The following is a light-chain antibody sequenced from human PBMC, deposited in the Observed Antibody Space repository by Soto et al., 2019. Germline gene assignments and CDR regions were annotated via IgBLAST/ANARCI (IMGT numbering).Light chain of an antibody. CDR2: PAS. V-gene: IGKV1-6*01. J-gene: IGKJ1*01. Sequence: IQMTHSPSSLSASVGDRVTITCRASQGISSYLAWYQQPPGKAPKLLIYPASSLQSGVPSRFSGSGSGTDFTLAISSLQPEDSATYYCLQDINYPWTFGQGTKVDI. CDR3: LQDINYPWT. CDR1: QGISSY.